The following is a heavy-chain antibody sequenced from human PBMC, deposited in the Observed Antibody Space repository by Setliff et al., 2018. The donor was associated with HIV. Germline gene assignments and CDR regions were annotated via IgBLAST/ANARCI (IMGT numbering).Heavy chain of an antibody. J-gene: IGHJ4*02. CDR3: ARQLSNSLDH. V-gene: IGHV1-69*13. CDR1: GGTFSSYA. D-gene: IGHD6-6*01. Sequence: SVMVSCKASGGTFSSYAISWVRQAPGQGLEWMGGIIPIFGTANYAQKFQGRVTITADESTSTAYMELTGLTSDDTAVYFCARQLSNSLDHWGQGTPVTVPS. CDR2: IIPIFGTA.